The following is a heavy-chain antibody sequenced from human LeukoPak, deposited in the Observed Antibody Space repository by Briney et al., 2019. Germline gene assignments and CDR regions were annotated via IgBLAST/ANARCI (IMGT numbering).Heavy chain of an antibody. J-gene: IGHJ4*02. Sequence: GGSLRLSFAGSGFTVSSNFMSWVRQAPGKGLEWVSVIYTACTTYYSDSVKGRFTISRDNSKNTLYLQMNSLRAEDTAVYYCARGPRGPARLDYWGQGTLVTVSS. CDR2: IYTACTT. CDR1: GFTVSSNF. V-gene: IGHV3-53*01. D-gene: IGHD3-10*01. CDR3: ARGPRGPARLDY.